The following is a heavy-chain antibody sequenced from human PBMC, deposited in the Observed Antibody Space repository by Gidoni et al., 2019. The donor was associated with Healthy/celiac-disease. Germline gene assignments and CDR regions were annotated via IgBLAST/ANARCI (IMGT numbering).Heavy chain of an antibody. Sequence: QVQVVQSGAEVNKPGASVEVCCKASGGNFSSYASRWVRQAPGQGLEWMGGIIPIFGTANYAQKFQGRVTITADESTSTAYMELSSLRSEDTAVYYCARAGYCSGGSCYTGLYYYYGMDVWGQGTTVTVSS. J-gene: IGHJ6*02. CDR1: GGNFSSYA. CDR3: ARAGYCSGGSCYTGLYYYYGMDV. CDR2: IIPIFGTA. D-gene: IGHD2-15*01. V-gene: IGHV1-69*01.